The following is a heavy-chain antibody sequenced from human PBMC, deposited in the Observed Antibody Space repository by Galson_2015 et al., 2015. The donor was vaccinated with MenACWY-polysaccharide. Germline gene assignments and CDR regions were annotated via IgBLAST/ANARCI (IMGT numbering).Heavy chain of an antibody. D-gene: IGHD2-21*02. J-gene: IGHJ4*02. CDR1: GFTFRSYG. Sequence: SLRLSCAASGFTFRSYGMQWVRQAPGKGLEWVTIIWYDGSNKYYADSVKGRFTISRDNSKNTLYLQMNSLRAEDTAVYYCATARCCGGDCYYFDYWGQGTLVAVSS. CDR3: ATARCCGGDCYYFDY. CDR2: IWYDGSNK. V-gene: IGHV3-33*01.